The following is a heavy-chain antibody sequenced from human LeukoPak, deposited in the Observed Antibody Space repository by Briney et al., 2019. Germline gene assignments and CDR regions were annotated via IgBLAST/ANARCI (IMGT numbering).Heavy chain of an antibody. CDR2: IIPILGIA. CDR3: ASKGDSSGYKY. Sequence: SVKVSCKASGGTFSSYAISWVRQAPGQGLEWMGRIIPILGIANYAQKFQSRVTITADKSTSTAYMELSSLRSEDTAVYYCASKGDSSGYKYWGQGTLVTVSS. D-gene: IGHD3-22*01. CDR1: GGTFSSYA. V-gene: IGHV1-69*04. J-gene: IGHJ4*02.